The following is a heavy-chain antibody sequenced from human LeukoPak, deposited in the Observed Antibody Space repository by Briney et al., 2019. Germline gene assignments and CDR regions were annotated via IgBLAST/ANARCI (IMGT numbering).Heavy chain of an antibody. CDR2: ITGSGSTT. CDR3: AKSGYNRFDY. D-gene: IGHD5-24*01. V-gene: IGHV3-23*01. J-gene: IGHJ4*02. CDR1: GFTFSTYI. Sequence: PGGSLRLSCAASGFTFSTYIMNWVRQTPGKGLEWVSGITGSGSTTYYADSVKGRFTISRDNSKNTLYLQMNSLRAEDTAVYYCAKSGYNRFDYWGQGTLVTVSS.